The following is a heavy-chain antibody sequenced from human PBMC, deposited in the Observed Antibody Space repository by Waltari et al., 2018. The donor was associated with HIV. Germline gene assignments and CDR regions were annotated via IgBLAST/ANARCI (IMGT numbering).Heavy chain of an antibody. D-gene: IGHD2-2*02. J-gene: IGHJ6*02. CDR2: IGSSGTTI. V-gene: IGHV3-48*03. CDR3: ARVSQVLYYGMDV. CDR1: GFTFSSYE. Sequence: EMQLVESGGGLVQPGGSLRLSCVASGFTFSSYEMNWVRQVPGKGLEWISYIGSSGTTISYADSVKGRFTFSRDNAKKSLFLQMNSLRVEDTAVYWCARVSQVLYYGMDVWGQGTTVTVSS.